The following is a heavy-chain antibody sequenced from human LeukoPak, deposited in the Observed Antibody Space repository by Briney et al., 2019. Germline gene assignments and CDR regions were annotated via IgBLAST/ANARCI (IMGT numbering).Heavy chain of an antibody. D-gene: IGHD1-26*01. CDR3: ARVMRELLLAYAFDI. Sequence: GGSLRLSCAASGFTFSDYYMSWIRQAPGKGLEWVSYISSSGDTIKNADSVKGRFTISRDNAENSLYLQVNSLRAEDTAVYFCARVMRELLLAYAFDIWGQGTMVTVSS. CDR2: ISSSGDTI. J-gene: IGHJ3*02. V-gene: IGHV3-11*01. CDR1: GFTFSDYY.